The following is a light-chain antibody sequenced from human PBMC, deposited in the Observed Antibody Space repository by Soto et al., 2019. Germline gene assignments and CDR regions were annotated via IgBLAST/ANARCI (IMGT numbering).Light chain of an antibody. CDR2: EVN. CDR1: NGDVGSYDL. V-gene: IGLV2-23*02. J-gene: IGLJ2*01. Sequence: QSVLTQPASVSGSPGQSITISCTGTNGDVGSYDLVSWYQRYPGEAPKPIIYEVNKRPSGISNRFSGSKSGNTASLTISGLQAEDEAEYDCCSYAGSNSLIFGGGTQLTVL. CDR3: CSYAGSNSLI.